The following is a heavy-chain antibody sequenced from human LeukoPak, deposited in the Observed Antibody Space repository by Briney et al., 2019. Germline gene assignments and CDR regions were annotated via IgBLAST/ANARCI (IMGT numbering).Heavy chain of an antibody. CDR3: ARVLGPGKITAGRWFDP. Sequence: ASVKVSCKASGYTFTSYGISWVRQAPGQGLEWMGWISAYNGNTNYAQKPQGRVTMTTDTSTSTAYMELRSLRSDDTAVYYCARVLGPGKITAGRWFDPWGQGTLVTVSS. D-gene: IGHD3-10*01. J-gene: IGHJ5*02. V-gene: IGHV1-18*01. CDR2: ISAYNGNT. CDR1: GYTFTSYG.